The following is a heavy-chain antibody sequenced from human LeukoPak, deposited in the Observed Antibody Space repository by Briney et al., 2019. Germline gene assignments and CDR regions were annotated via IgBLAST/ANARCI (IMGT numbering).Heavy chain of an antibody. CDR1: GFTVSSSY. CDR2: ISSGGST. V-gene: IGHV3-66*01. Sequence: QPGGPLRLSCAASGFTVSSSYMSWVRQAPGKGLECVSVISSGGSTNYADSVKGRFTISRDNSKDTLYLQMNSLSAEDTAVYYCARLIGGSNYYWGQGTLVTVSS. CDR3: ARLIGGSNYY. J-gene: IGHJ4*02. D-gene: IGHD1-26*01.